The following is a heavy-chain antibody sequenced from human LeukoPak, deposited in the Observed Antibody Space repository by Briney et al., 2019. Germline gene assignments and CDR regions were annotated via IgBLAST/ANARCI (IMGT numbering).Heavy chain of an antibody. CDR3: ARGHPGMVRGVIHYYYYYMDV. V-gene: IGHV4-34*01. CDR2: INHSGST. Sequence: SETLSLTCAVYGGSFSGYYWSWIRQPPGKGLEWIGEINHSGSTNYNPSLKSRVTISVDTSKNQFSLKLSSVTAADTAVYYCARGHPGMVRGVIHYYYYYMDVWGKGTTDTVSS. CDR1: GGSFSGYY. D-gene: IGHD3-10*01. J-gene: IGHJ6*03.